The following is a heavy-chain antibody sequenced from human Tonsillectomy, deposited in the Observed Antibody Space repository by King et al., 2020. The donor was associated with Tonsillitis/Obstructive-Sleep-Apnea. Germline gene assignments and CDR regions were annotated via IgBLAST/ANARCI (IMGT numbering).Heavy chain of an antibody. D-gene: IGHD1-26*01. CDR1: GGSLSSSSYY. CDR2: IYYTGST. Sequence: LQLQESGPGLVKPSETLSLTCTVSGGSLSSSSYYWGWIRQPPGKWLEWIGSIYYTGSTYYNPSLKSRVTISVDTSKNQFSLKLGSVTAADTAVYYCAWDLNYWGQGTLVTVSS. CDR3: AWDLNY. J-gene: IGHJ4*02. V-gene: IGHV4-39*01.